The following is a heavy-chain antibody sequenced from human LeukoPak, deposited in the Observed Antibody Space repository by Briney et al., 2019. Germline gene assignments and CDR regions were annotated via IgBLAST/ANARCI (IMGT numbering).Heavy chain of an antibody. Sequence: GGSLRLSCAASGFIFDDYAMHWVRQAPGKGLEWVSLISWDGGLTYYADSMEGRFTISRDNSKNSLYLQMNSLRTEDTALYYCAKPRRGTITTGPAYTHWGQGTLVTVSS. J-gene: IGHJ4*02. CDR1: GFIFDDYA. CDR3: AKPRRGTITTGPAYTH. CDR2: ISWDGGLT. D-gene: IGHD4-11*01. V-gene: IGHV3-43D*03.